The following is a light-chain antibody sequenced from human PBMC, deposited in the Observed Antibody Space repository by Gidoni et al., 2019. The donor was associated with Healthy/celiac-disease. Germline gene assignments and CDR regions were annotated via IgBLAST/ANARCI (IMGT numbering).Light chain of an antibody. CDR2: WAS. Sequence: DIRLTQSPEPLVHPLGERATINCKCIQSVLSSYNNKNYLSWYQQKPGQAPKLLIYWASTRESGVPERFSGSGSGTDFTFTISSLQAEDIAIYYCQQYDSTPLTFGGGTKVEIK. V-gene: IGKV4-1*01. CDR3: QQYDSTPLT. J-gene: IGKJ4*01. CDR1: QSVLSSYNNKNY.